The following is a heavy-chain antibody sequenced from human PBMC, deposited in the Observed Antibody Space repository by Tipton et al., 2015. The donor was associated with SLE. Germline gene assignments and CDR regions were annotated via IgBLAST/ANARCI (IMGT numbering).Heavy chain of an antibody. V-gene: IGHV4-34*01. CDR2: IYHSGST. CDR1: GGSFSGYY. Sequence: TLSLTCAVYGGSFSGYYWSWIRQPPGKGLEWIGSIYHSGSTYYNPSLQSRVTISVDTSKNQFSLKLSSVTAADTAVYYCARDIVATIGIDYWGQGTLVTVSS. CDR3: ARDIVATIGIDY. D-gene: IGHD5-12*01. J-gene: IGHJ4*02.